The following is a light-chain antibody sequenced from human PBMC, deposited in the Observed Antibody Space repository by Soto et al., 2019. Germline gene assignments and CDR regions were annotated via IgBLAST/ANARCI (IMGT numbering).Light chain of an antibody. CDR3: QQYNTWLWT. V-gene: IGKV3-15*01. J-gene: IGKJ1*01. CDR1: QSVSSD. Sequence: EIVMTQSPATLSVSPGERVTLSCRASQSVSSDLAWYQHKPGQAPRLLIYGASTRATGTPARFSGSGSGTEFILTISSLQSEDFAVYYCQQYNTWLWTFGQGTKVEIQ. CDR2: GAS.